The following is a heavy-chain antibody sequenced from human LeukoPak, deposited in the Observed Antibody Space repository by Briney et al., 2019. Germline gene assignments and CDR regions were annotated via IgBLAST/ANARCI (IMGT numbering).Heavy chain of an antibody. J-gene: IGHJ6*03. CDR3: ARGVGQQLAYYYYYYMDV. Sequence: ASVKVSCKASGYTFTSYDINWVRQATGQGLEWMGWMNPNSGNTGYAQKFQGRVTMTRNTSISTAYMELSSLRSEDTAVYYCARGVGQQLAYYYYYYMDVWGKGTTVTVS. CDR2: MNPNSGNT. D-gene: IGHD6-13*01. V-gene: IGHV1-8*01. CDR1: GYTFTSYD.